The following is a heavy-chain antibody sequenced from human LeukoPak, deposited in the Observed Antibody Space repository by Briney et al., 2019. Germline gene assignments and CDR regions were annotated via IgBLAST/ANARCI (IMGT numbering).Heavy chain of an antibody. V-gene: IGHV3-30*18. CDR2: ISYDGTNK. CDR3: AKENDFVY. J-gene: IGHJ4*02. CDR1: GFTFSNYD. D-gene: IGHD3-3*01. Sequence: GGSLRLSCAASGFTFSNYDMHWVRQAPGKGLEWVAVISYDGTNKYYADSVKGRFTISRDNSKSTLYLQMNSLRAEDTAVYYCAKENDFVYWGQGTLVAVSS.